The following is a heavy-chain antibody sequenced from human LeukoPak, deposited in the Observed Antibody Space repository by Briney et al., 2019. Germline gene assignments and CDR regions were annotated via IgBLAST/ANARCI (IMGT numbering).Heavy chain of an antibody. Sequence: ASVKVSCRASGYTFITYYMHWVRQAPGQGLEWMGIINPSGGSTSYAQKFQGRVTMTRDTSTSTVYMELSSLRSEDTAVYYCARARGLLDCWGQGTLVTVSS. CDR2: INPSGGST. V-gene: IGHV1-46*01. J-gene: IGHJ4*02. CDR1: GYTFITYY. CDR3: ARARGLLDC.